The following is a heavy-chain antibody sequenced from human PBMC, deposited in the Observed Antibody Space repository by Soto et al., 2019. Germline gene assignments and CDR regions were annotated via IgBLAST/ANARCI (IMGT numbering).Heavy chain of an antibody. Sequence: KTSETLSLTCSVSGGSMYSYFWSWIRQPPGKGLEWIGYVYYGGSANYNPSLKSRVTFSVDTSKNEVSLKLTSVTAADTAVYYCARADRKWLDPWGQGILVTVSS. CDR2: VYYGGSA. CDR1: GGSMYSYF. CDR3: ARADRKWLDP. V-gene: IGHV4-59*01. J-gene: IGHJ5*02.